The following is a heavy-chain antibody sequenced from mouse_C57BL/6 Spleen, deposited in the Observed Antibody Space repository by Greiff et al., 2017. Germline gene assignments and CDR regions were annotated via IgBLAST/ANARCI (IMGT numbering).Heavy chain of an antibody. Sequence: QVQLQQSGPELVKPGASVKISCKASGYAFSSSWMNWVKQRPGKGLEWIGRIYPGDGDTNYNGKFKGKATLTADKSSSTAYMQLSSLTSEDSAVYFCARRPHHAMDYWGQGTSVTVSS. CDR2: IYPGDGDT. V-gene: IGHV1-82*01. J-gene: IGHJ4*01. CDR1: GYAFSSSW. CDR3: ARRPHHAMDY. D-gene: IGHD6-1*01.